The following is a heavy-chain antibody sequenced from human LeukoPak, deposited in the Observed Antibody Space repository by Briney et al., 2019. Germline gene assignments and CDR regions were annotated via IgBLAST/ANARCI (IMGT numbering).Heavy chain of an antibody. CDR1: GGSFSGYY. Sequence: SETLSLTCAVYGGSFSGYYWSWIRQPPGKGLEWIGEINHSGSTNYNPSLKSRVTISVDTSKNQFSLKLSSVTAADTAVYYCARGRVYSSSWYGEFDYWGQGTLATVSS. CDR3: ARGRVYSSSWYGEFDY. J-gene: IGHJ4*02. V-gene: IGHV4-34*01. D-gene: IGHD6-13*01. CDR2: INHSGST.